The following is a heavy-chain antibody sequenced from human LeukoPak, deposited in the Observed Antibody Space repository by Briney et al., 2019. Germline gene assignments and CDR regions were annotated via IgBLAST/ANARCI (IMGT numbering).Heavy chain of an antibody. CDR3: AMEYMSSSSKWFDH. CDR2: FYYSGNT. CDR1: GGSIKSSYY. J-gene: IGHJ5*02. Sequence: SETLSLTCTFSGGSIKSSYYWGWIRQPPGKGLEWIGSFYYSGNTYYNPSLKSRVTISVDTSRNQFSLKLSSVTAADTAVYYCAMEYMSSSSKWFDHWGQGTQVTVSS. D-gene: IGHD6-6*01. V-gene: IGHV4-39*01.